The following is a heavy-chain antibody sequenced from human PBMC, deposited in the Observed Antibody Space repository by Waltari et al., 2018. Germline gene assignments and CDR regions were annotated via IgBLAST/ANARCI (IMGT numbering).Heavy chain of an antibody. CDR2: INAGNGNT. CDR3: ARGGTAMLPSGY. J-gene: IGHJ4*02. D-gene: IGHD5-18*01. V-gene: IGHV1-3*01. CDR1: GYTFTSYA. Sequence: QVQLVQSGAEVKKPGASVKVSCKASGYTFTSYAMHWVRQAPGQRLEWMGWINAGNGNTKYSQKFQGRVTITRDTSASTAYMELSSLRSEDTAVYYCARGGTAMLPSGYWGQGTLVTVSS.